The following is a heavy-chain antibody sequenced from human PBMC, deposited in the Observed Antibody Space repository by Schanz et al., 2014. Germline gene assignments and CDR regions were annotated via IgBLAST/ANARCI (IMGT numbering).Heavy chain of an antibody. D-gene: IGHD3-22*01. V-gene: IGHV1-69*04. CDR3: ARAGQDYSDSSGYATYYFGN. CDR1: GYTFISYG. Sequence: QVQLVQSGAEVRKPGASVKVSCKASGYTFISYGISWVRQAPGQGLEWMGTIIPILDITNYAQKFQGRVTITADKSTSTAYMELSNLRSEDTAVYYCARAGQDYSDSSGYATYYFGNWGQGTLVTVSS. J-gene: IGHJ4*02. CDR2: IIPILDIT.